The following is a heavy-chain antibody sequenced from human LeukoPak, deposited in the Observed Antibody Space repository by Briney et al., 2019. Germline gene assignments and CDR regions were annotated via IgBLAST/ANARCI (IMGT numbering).Heavy chain of an antibody. Sequence: GGSLRLSCAASKLIFSDYYMSWIRQAPGKGLEWVSYISGSGDTIYYADSVKGRFTISRDNARNSLYLQMNSLRAEDTAVYYCARAWGSADHWGQGTLVTVSS. D-gene: IGHD7-27*01. V-gene: IGHV3-11*01. J-gene: IGHJ4*02. CDR1: KLIFSDYY. CDR2: ISGSGDTI. CDR3: ARAWGSADH.